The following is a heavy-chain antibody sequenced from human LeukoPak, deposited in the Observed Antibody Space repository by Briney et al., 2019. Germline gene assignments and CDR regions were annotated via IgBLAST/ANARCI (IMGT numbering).Heavy chain of an antibody. D-gene: IGHD6-19*01. Sequence: SETLSLTCAVYGGPFSGYYWSWIRQPPGKGLEWIGEINHSGSTNYNPSLKSRVTISVDTSKNQFSLKLSSVTAADTAVYYCAGPRDPWLVAFDYWGQGTLVTVSS. V-gene: IGHV4-34*01. CDR3: AGPRDPWLVAFDY. J-gene: IGHJ4*02. CDR2: INHSGST. CDR1: GGPFSGYY.